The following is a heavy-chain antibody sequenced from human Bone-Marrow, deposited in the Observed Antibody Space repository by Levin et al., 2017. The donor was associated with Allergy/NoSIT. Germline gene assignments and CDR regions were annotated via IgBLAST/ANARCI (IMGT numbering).Heavy chain of an antibody. Sequence: RASVKVSCKVSGYTLTELSMHWVRQAPGKGLEWMGGFDPEDGETIYAQKFQGRVTMTEDTSTDTAYMELSSLRSEDTAVYYLARPSLGYCANGVCRSEDAFDIWCQGTMVTVSS. CDR3: ARPSLGYCANGVCRSEDAFDI. CDR2: FDPEDGET. J-gene: IGHJ3*02. V-gene: IGHV1-24*01. CDR1: GYTLTELS. D-gene: IGHD2-8*01.